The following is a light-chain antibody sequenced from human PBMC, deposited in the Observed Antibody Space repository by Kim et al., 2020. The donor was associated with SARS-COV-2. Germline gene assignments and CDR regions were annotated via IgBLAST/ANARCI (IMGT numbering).Light chain of an antibody. Sequence: GKRATLYCKASQSVNSHVAGYGQKPGQAPRLVGFGASTRTTGIPDRFSGSGSGTDYTLTITSLQHDDFATYYCKKHKSWPPLTFGGGTKVDIK. J-gene: IGKJ4*01. V-gene: IGKV3-15*01. CDR2: GAS. CDR3: KKHKSWPPLT. CDR1: QSVNSH.